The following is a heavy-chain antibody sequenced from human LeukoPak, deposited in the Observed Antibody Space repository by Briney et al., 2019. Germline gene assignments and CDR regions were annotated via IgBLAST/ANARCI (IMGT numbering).Heavy chain of an antibody. V-gene: IGHV1-18*01. CDR3: ARSIAGNYPRDY. J-gene: IGHJ4*02. D-gene: IGHD1-14*01. CDR2: ISAYNGNT. Sequence: ASVKVSCKASGYTFTSYGISWVRQAPGQGLEWMGWISAYNGNTNYAQKLQGRVTMTTDTSTSTACMELRSLRSDDTAVYYCARSIAGNYPRDYWGQGTLVTVSS. CDR1: GYTFTSYG.